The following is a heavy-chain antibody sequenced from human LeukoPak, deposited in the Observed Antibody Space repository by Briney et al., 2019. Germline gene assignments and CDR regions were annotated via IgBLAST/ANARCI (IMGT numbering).Heavy chain of an antibody. D-gene: IGHD2-2*02. Sequence: SETLSLTCAVYGGSFSGHSWSWIRQAPGKGLEWIGRIYTSGSTNYNPSLKSRVTISVDTSKNQFSLKLSSVTAADTAVYYCARAYCSSTSCYTWDAFDIWGQGTMVTVSS. CDR1: GGSFSGHS. CDR2: IYTSGST. CDR3: ARAYCSSTSCYTWDAFDI. J-gene: IGHJ3*02. V-gene: IGHV4-59*10.